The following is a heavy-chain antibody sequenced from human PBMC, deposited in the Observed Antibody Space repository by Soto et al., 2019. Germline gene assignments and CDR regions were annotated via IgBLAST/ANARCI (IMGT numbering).Heavy chain of an antibody. CDR2: INTYNGNT. Sequence: ASVKVSCKASGGTFSSYAISWVRQAPGQGLEWMGWINTYNGNTNYAQNLQGRVTLTTDTSTSTAYMELRSLRSDDTAVYYCARDGGNGEYDYRGQGTLVPVSS. CDR3: ARDGGNGEYDY. V-gene: IGHV1-18*01. D-gene: IGHD4-17*01. J-gene: IGHJ4*02. CDR1: GGTFSSYA.